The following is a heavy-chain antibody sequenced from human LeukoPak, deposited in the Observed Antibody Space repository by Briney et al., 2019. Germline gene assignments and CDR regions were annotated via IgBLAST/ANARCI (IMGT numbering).Heavy chain of an antibody. J-gene: IGHJ4*02. CDR3: AREGDTTGASGTEFDY. D-gene: IGHD6-13*01. CDR1: GFTFSGYC. V-gene: IGHV3-48*02. CDR2: ISESSGDI. Sequence: GGSLRLSCAASGFTFSGYCMNWVRQAPGKGLEWVSYISESSGDIYYSDSVKGRFTISRDNAKNSLYLQMNSLRDEDTAVYYCAREGDTTGASGTEFDYWGQGALVTVSS.